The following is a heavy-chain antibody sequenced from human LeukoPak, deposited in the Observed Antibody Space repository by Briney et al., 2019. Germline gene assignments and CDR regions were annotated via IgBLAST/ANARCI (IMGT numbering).Heavy chain of an antibody. Sequence: GGSLRLSCAASGFTFSSYAMSWVRQAPGKGLEWVSVIYSGGSTYYADSVRGRFTISRDNSKNTLYLQMKSLRAEDTAVYYCARERNLEIAVAGTIFNYWGQGALVTVSS. CDR3: ARERNLEIAVAGTIFNY. CDR1: GFTFSSYA. V-gene: IGHV3-66*01. CDR2: IYSGGST. D-gene: IGHD6-19*01. J-gene: IGHJ4*02.